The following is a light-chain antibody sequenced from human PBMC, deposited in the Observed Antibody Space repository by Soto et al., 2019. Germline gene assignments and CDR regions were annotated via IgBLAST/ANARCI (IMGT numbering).Light chain of an antibody. J-gene: IGLJ3*02. V-gene: IGLV2-14*03. CDR3: SSYTTRSTWV. CDR1: SSDVGGFDY. CDR2: EVT. Sequence: QSVLTQPAAVSGSPGQSITISCTGTSSDVGGFDYVSWFQQHPGKVPKLMIYEVTNRPSGVSNRFSGSKSGYTASLTISGLQAEDEADYYCSSYTTRSTWVFGGGTKVTVL.